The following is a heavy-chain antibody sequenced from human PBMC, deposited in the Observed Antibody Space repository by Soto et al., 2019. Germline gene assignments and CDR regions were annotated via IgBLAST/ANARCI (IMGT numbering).Heavy chain of an antibody. D-gene: IGHD1-26*01. V-gene: IGHV3-15*07. CDR1: GFNFINAW. J-gene: IGHJ6*02. Sequence: EVQLVESGGGLVEPGGSLRLSCAASGFNFINAWMHWVRQGQGKGLEWVGRIKSKADGETTDYAAPVKGRFIISRDDSKNTLYLQINSLKMEDTAVYYCSALGVWGQGTTVTVSS. CDR2: IKSKADGETT. CDR3: SALGV.